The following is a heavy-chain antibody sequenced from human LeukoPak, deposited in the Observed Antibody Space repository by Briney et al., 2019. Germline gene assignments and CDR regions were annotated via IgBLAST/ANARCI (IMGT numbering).Heavy chain of an antibody. CDR3: ARELPFDYYDSSGYPTYYFDY. Sequence: SETLSLTCTVSGGSISSYYWSWIRQPPGKGLEWIGYIYYSGSTNYNHSLKSRVTISVDTSKNQFSLKVSSVPAADTAVYYCARELPFDYYDSSGYPTYYFDYWGQGTLVTVSS. CDR2: IYYSGST. D-gene: IGHD3-22*01. J-gene: IGHJ4*02. CDR1: GGSISSYY. V-gene: IGHV4-59*01.